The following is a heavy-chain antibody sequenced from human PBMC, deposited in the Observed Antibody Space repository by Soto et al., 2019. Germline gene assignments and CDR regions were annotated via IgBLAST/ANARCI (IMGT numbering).Heavy chain of an antibody. CDR2: ISSNGGTT. Sequence: EVQLAESGGGMVQPGGSLRLSCVASGFTFSSYDMHWVRQAPGKGLEYVSSISSNGGTTYYGNSVKGRFTISRDNSKNTLYLQMGSLRAEDMAVYYCVIRVSGNYDYCGPGTLVTVSS. V-gene: IGHV3-64*01. CDR3: VIRVSGNYDY. CDR1: GFTFSSYD. J-gene: IGHJ4*02. D-gene: IGHD1-7*01.